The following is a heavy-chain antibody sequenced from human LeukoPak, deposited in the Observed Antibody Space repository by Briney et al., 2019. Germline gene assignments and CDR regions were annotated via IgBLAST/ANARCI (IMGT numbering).Heavy chain of an antibody. V-gene: IGHV3-33*06. Sequence: GGSLRLSCAASGFTFSSYGVHWVRQAPGKGLEWVAVIWYDGSNKYYADSVKGRFTISRDNSKNTLYLQMNSLRAEDTAVYYCAKDTGTSPFHYWGQGTLVTVSS. CDR2: IWYDGSNK. J-gene: IGHJ4*02. CDR3: AKDTGTSPFHY. CDR1: GFTFSSYG. D-gene: IGHD1-14*01.